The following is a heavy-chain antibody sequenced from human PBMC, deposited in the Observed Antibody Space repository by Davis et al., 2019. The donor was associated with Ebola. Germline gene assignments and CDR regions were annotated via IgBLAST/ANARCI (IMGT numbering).Heavy chain of an antibody. J-gene: IGHJ4*02. CDR3: ARDNIRLTGFDY. V-gene: IGHV4-59*01. D-gene: IGHD2/OR15-2a*01. CDR2: IYYSGST. CDR1: GGSISSYY. Sequence: PLETLSLTCTVSGGSISSYYWSWIRQPPGKGLEWIGYIYYSGSTNYNPSLKSRVTISVDTSKNQFSLKLSSVTAADTAVYYCARDNIRLTGFDYWGQGTLVTVFS.